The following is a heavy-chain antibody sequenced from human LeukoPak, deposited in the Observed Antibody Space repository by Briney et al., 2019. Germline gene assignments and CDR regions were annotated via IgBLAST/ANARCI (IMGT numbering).Heavy chain of an antibody. D-gene: IGHD3-22*01. CDR2: ISAYNGNT. CDR1: GGTFSSYA. J-gene: IGHJ4*02. Sequence: ASVKVSCKASGGTFSSYAISWVRQAPGQGLEWMGWISAYNGNTNYAQKFQGRVTMTRNTSISTAYMELSSLRSEDTAVYYCARGIYYDSSGYDYWGQGTLVTVSS. CDR3: ARGIYYDSSGYDY. V-gene: IGHV1-8*02.